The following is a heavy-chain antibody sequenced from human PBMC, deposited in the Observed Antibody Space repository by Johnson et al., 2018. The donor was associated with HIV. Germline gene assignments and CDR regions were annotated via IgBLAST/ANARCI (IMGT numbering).Heavy chain of an antibody. CDR1: GFTFSNAW. V-gene: IGHV3-15*01. J-gene: IGHJ3*02. CDR3: ITDRGRRWVGEWGAFDI. Sequence: VQLVESGGGLFQPGGSLRLSCAASGFTFSNAWMSWARQAPGKGLEWVGRIKSKTDGGTTDYAAPVNGRFTISRDDSINTLYLQMNSQNTEDTAVYYCITDRGRRWVGEWGAFDIWGQGTMVTVSS. D-gene: IGHD3-10*01. CDR2: IKSKTDGGTT.